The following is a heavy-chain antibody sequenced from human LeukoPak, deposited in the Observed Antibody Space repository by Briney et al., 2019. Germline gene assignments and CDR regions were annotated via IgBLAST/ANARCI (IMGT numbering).Heavy chain of an antibody. J-gene: IGHJ4*02. Sequence: PGRSLRLSCAASGFTFSSYAMHWVRQAPGKGLEWVAVISYDGSNKYYADSVKGRSTISRDNSKNTLYLQMNSLRAEDTAVYYCARGGSGWYGFDYWGQGTLVTVSS. V-gene: IGHV3-30-3*01. CDR3: ARGGSGWYGFDY. D-gene: IGHD6-19*01. CDR1: GFTFSSYA. CDR2: ISYDGSNK.